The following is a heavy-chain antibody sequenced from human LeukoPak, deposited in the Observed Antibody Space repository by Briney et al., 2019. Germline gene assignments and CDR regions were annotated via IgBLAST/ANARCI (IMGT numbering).Heavy chain of an antibody. Sequence: GGPLRLSCAASGFTFSSYSMNWVRQAPGKGLEWFSSISTSGSYIYYADSVKGRFTISRDNAKNSLYLQMNSLRAEDTTMYYCARPKVAGTTYFDYWGQGTLVTVSS. D-gene: IGHD6-19*01. CDR1: GFTFSSYS. CDR3: ARPKVAGTTYFDY. J-gene: IGHJ4*02. V-gene: IGHV3-21*01. CDR2: ISTSGSYI.